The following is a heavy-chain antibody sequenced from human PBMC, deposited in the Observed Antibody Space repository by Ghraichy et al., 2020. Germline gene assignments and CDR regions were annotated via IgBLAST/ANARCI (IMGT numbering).Heavy chain of an antibody. V-gene: IGHV3-7*03. CDR1: GFTFSSYW. J-gene: IGHJ6*03. CDR2: IKQDGSEK. Sequence: GGSLRLSCAASGFTFSSYWMSWVRQAPGKGLEWVANIKQDGSEKYYVDSVKGRFTISRDNAKNSLYLQMNSLRAEDTAVYYCARVGGYDFWSGYQWNYYMDVWGKGTTVTVSS. CDR3: ARVGGYDFWSGYQWNYYMDV. D-gene: IGHD3-3*01.